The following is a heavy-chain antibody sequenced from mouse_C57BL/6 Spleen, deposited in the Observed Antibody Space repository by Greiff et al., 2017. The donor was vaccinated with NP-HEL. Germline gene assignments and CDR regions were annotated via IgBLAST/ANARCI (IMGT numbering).Heavy chain of an antibody. D-gene: IGHD2-1*01. V-gene: IGHV1-55*01. J-gene: IGHJ4*01. CDR1: GYTFTSYW. CDR3: ARCGNSYAMDY. Sequence: QVQLQQPGAELVKPGASVKMSCKASGYTFTSYWITWVKQRPGQGLEWIGDIYPGSGSTNYNEKFKSKATLTVDTSSSTAYMQLSSLTSEDSAVYYCARCGNSYAMDYWGQGTSVPVSS. CDR2: IYPGSGST.